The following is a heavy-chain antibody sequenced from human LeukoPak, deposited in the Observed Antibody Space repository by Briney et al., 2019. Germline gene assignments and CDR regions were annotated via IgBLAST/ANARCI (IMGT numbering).Heavy chain of an antibody. CDR2: INHSGST. J-gene: IGHJ4*02. CDR3: ARGTSDGPGSHAFDY. CDR1: GGSFSGYY. D-gene: IGHD3-10*01. V-gene: IGHV4-34*01. Sequence: SETLSLTCAVYGGSFSGYYWSWIRQPPGKGLEWIGEINHSGSTNYNPSLKSRVTISVDTSKNQFSLKLSSVTAADTAVYYCARGTSDGPGSHAFDYWGQGTLVTVSS.